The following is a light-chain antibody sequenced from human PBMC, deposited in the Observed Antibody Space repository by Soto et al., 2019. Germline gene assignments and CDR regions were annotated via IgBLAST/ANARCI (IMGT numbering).Light chain of an antibody. CDR1: QGISSA. V-gene: IGKV1-13*02. Sequence: AIQLTQSPSSLSASVGDRVTITCRASQGISSALAWYQQKPGKAPKLLIYDASSLESGVPSRFSGSGCGTDFTLTISSLQPEDFATDDCQQLNSYPRTLTFGGGTKVEIK. J-gene: IGKJ4*01. CDR2: DAS. CDR3: QQLNSYPRTLT.